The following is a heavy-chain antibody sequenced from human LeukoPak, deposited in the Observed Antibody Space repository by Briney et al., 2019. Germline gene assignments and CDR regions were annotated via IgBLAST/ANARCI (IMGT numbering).Heavy chain of an antibody. CDR3: ARVDRGYSYAPEGY. V-gene: IGHV3-20*04. CDR1: GFTFDDYG. J-gene: IGHJ4*02. Sequence: GGSLRLSCAASGFTFDDYGRSWVRQAPGKGLEWVSGINWNGGSTGYADSVKGRFTISRDNAKNSLYLQMNSRRAEDTALYYCARVDRGYSYAPEGYWGQGTLVTVSS. D-gene: IGHD5-18*01. CDR2: INWNGGST.